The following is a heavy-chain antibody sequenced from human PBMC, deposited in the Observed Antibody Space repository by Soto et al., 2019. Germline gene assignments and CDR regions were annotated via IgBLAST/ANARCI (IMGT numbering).Heavy chain of an antibody. J-gene: IGHJ4*02. CDR2: ISGSGGST. CDR3: AKDKAAMVAIDY. V-gene: IGHV3-23*01. Sequence: VGSLRLSCAASGFTFSSYAMSWVRQAPGKGLEWVSAISGSGGSTYYADSVKGRFTISRDNSKNTLYLQMNSLRAEDTAVYYCAKDKAAMVAIDYWGQGTLVTVSS. CDR1: GFTFSSYA. D-gene: IGHD5-18*01.